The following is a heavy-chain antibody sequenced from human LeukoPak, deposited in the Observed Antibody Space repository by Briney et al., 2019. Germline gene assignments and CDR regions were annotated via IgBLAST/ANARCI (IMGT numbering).Heavy chain of an antibody. CDR2: ISWNSGSI. J-gene: IGHJ4*02. CDR3: AKDNTIVVVPAAHFDY. CDR1: GFTFDDYA. V-gene: IGHV3-9*01. Sequence: GGSLRLSCAASGFTFDDYAMHWVRQAPGKGLEWVSGISWNSGSIGYADSVKGRFTISRDNAKNSLYLQMNSLRAEDTAVYYCAKDNTIVVVPAAHFDYWGQGTLVTVSS. D-gene: IGHD2-2*01.